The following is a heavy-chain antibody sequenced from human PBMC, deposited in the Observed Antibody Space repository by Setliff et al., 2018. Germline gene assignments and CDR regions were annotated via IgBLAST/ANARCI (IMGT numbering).Heavy chain of an antibody. V-gene: IGHV1-69*02. CDR1: GYTFTSHY. CDR3: ARHPPPPNYFDIGALDS. Sequence: GASVKVSCKASGYTFTSHYMHWVRQAPGQGLVWMGRIIPVLDITRYSQKFQGRVTVTADKSTGIIYMELTSLRSEDTAVYYCARHPPPPNYFDIGALDSWGQGTLVTVSS. D-gene: IGHD3-22*01. J-gene: IGHJ4*02. CDR2: IIPVLDIT.